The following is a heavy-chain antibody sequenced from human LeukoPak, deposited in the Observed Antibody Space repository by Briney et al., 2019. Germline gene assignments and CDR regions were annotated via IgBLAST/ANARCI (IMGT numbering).Heavy chain of an antibody. CDR3: ARAFWNYDLYYYMDV. Sequence: ASVKVSCKASGYTFTSYGISWVRQAPGQGLEWMGWISAYNGNTNYAQKLQGRVTMTTDTSTSTAYMELRSLRSDDTAVYYCARAFWNYDLYYYMDVWGKGTTVTVSS. J-gene: IGHJ6*03. CDR2: ISAYNGNT. V-gene: IGHV1-18*01. D-gene: IGHD1-7*01. CDR1: GYTFTSYG.